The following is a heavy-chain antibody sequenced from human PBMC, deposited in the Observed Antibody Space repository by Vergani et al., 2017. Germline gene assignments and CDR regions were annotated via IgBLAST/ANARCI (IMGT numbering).Heavy chain of an antibody. V-gene: IGHV3-33*01. J-gene: IGHJ6*03. CDR3: VREGSYCGSTTCRNPSYVYYYHMDV. D-gene: IGHD2-21*01. Sequence: QVQLVESGGGVVQPGRSLRLSCTSSGSTFSPYAMHWVRQAPGKGLEWVAIIYYDGSKKYYADSVKGRFTISRDNSRNTLDLLMSSLRAEDTAIYYCVREGSYCGSTTCRNPSYVYYYHMDVWGEGTTVTVSS. CDR2: IYYDGSKK. CDR1: GSTFSPYA.